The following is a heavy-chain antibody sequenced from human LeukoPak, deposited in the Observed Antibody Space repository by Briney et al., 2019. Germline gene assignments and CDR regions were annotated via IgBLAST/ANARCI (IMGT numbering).Heavy chain of an antibody. CDR3: AELGITMIGGV. D-gene: IGHD3-10*02. Sequence: GGTLRLSCEASGFTFSNFGISWVRQVPGKGLEWVSAISGSGTSTYFADSVKGRFTISRDNSKNTLYLQMNSLRAEDTAVYYCAELGITMIGGVWGKGTTVTISS. CDR1: GFTFSNFG. CDR2: ISGSGTST. J-gene: IGHJ6*04. V-gene: IGHV3-23*01.